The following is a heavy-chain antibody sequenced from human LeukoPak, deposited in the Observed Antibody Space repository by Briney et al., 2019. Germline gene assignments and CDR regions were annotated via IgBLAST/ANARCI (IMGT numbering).Heavy chain of an antibody. CDR1: GFTFSSYG. CDR2: IRYDGSNK. J-gene: IGHJ6*04. V-gene: IGHV3-30*02. D-gene: IGHD5-18*01. Sequence: PGGSLRLSCAASGFTFSSYGMHWVRQAPGKGLEWVAFIRYDGSNKYYADSVKGRFTISRDNSKNTLYLQMNSLRAEDTAAHYCAKVGYSYGPLYYQSVVWGGGTTVTVSS. CDR3: AKVGYSYGPLYYQSVV.